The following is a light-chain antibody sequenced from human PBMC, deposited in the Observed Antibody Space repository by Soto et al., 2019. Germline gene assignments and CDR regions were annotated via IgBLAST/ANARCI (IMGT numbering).Light chain of an antibody. CDR2: DAF. V-gene: IGKV3-11*01. Sequence: EIVLTQSPATLSLSPVERATLSGMASQSVATYVAWYQQKPGQAPRLLIYDAFNRATGTPARFSGSGSGTDFTLTISSLEPADSAVYYCQQRIKWPITFGQGTRLEIK. CDR3: QQRIKWPIT. J-gene: IGKJ5*01. CDR1: QSVATY.